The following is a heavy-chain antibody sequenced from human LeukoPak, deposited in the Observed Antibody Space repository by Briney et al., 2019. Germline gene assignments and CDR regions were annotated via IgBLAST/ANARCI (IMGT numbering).Heavy chain of an antibody. Sequence: GGSLRLSCAASGFNFDHYWMTWVRQAPGKGLEWVANIKQDGSEKVYLDSMKGRFTISRDNSRDSLYLQMNSLRPEDTAVYCARDPGSGCWAGTTLWSQGTLVTVSS. CDR2: IKQDGSEK. D-gene: IGHD6-19*01. CDR3: ARDPGSGCWAGTTL. V-gene: IGHV3-7*04. CDR1: GFNFDHYW. J-gene: IGHJ4*02.